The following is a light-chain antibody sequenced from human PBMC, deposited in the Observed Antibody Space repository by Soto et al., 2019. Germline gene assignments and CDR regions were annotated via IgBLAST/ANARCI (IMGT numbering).Light chain of an antibody. CDR2: GAS. CDR3: QQFYNWPRT. Sequence: EIVMTQSPGTLSVSPGERATLSCRASQSVSSNLAWYQQKPGQAPRLLIYGASTRATGIPARFSGSGSEREFTLTISSLQSEDFAVYYCQQFYNWPRTFGQGTKV. CDR1: QSVSSN. V-gene: IGKV3-15*01. J-gene: IGKJ1*01.